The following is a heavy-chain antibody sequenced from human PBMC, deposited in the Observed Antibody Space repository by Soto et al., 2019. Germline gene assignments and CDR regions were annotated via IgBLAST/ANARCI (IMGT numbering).Heavy chain of an antibody. CDR3: ARDXETYYDFWSGYRNWFDP. D-gene: IGHD3-3*01. Sequence: SVKVSCKASGGTFSSYAISWVRQAPGQGLEWMGGIIPIFGTANYAQKFQGRVTITADKSTSTAYMELSSLRSEDTAVYYCARDXETYYDFWSGYRNWFDPWGQGTLVTVSS. CDR2: IIPIFGTA. J-gene: IGHJ5*02. CDR1: GGTFSSYA. V-gene: IGHV1-69*06.